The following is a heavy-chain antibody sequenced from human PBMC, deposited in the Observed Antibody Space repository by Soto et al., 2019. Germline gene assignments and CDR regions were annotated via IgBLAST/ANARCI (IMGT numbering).Heavy chain of an antibody. V-gene: IGHV4-59*01. J-gene: IGHJ4*02. Sequence: SETLSLTCTVSGGSINGYYWSWIRQPPGKGLEWIGYISKSGSTNYNPALKSRLTISVDTSKNQFSLKLSSVTAADTAVYYCARDWGGGTFDYWGQGTLVTVSS. D-gene: IGHD3-16*01. CDR3: ARDWGGGTFDY. CDR2: ISKSGST. CDR1: GGSINGYY.